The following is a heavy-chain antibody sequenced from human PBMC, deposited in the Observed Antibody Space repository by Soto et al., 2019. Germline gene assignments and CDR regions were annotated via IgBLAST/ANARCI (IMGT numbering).Heavy chain of an antibody. CDR1: GGSISSGGYY. D-gene: IGHD2-2*01. V-gene: IGHV4-31*03. Sequence: SETLSLTCTVSGGSISSGGYYWSWIHQHPGKGLEWIGYIYYSGSTYYNPSLKSRVTISVDTSKNQFSLKLSSVTAADTAVYYFARTDIVVVPAALTPVTYFDSWGQEALLPVSS. CDR2: IYYSGST. CDR3: ARTDIVVVPAALTPVTYFDS. J-gene: IGHJ4*02.